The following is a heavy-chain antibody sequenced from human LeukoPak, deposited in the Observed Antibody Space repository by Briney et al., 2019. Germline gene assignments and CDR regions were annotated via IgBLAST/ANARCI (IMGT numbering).Heavy chain of an antibody. J-gene: IGHJ5*02. V-gene: IGHV4-61*02. CDR3: ARSGYRGYDGDNWFDP. CDR2: IYASGST. Sequence: SETLSLTCTVSGGSISSGSYSWSWIRQPAGKGLEWIGRIYASGSTNYNPSLKSRVTISIDTSKNQFSLKLSSVTAADTAVYYCARSGYRGYDGDNWFDPWGQGTLVTVSS. CDR1: GGSISSGSYS. D-gene: IGHD5-12*01.